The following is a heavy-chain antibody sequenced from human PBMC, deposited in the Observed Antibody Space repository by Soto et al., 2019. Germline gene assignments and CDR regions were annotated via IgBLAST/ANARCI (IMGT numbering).Heavy chain of an antibody. Sequence: PGGSLRLSCAASGFTFSRFWMSWVRQAPGKGLEWVANIKEDGSEKYYVDSVKGRFTISRDNAKNSLFLHMSSLRAADTAVYYCARVSATGWHVNGRDYFDHWGQGTLVTVSS. D-gene: IGHD1-1*01. J-gene: IGHJ4*02. CDR3: ARVSATGWHVNGRDYFDH. CDR2: IKEDGSEK. CDR1: GFTFSRFW. V-gene: IGHV3-7*03.